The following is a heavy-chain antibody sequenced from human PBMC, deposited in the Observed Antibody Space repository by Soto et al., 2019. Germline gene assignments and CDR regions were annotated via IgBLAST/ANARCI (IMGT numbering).Heavy chain of an antibody. CDR3: ATSGSCSSTSCYAFDI. CDR1: GYTFTGYH. J-gene: IGHJ3*02. V-gene: IGHV1-2*04. Sequence: QVQLVQSGAEVKKPGASVKVSCKASGYTFTGYHMHWVRQAPGQGLEWMGWINPNSCDTNYAQNFQGWVTMTRDTSISTAYMELSRLRSDDTAVYYCATSGSCSSTSCYAFDIWGQGTMVTVSS. CDR2: INPNSCDT. D-gene: IGHD2-2*01.